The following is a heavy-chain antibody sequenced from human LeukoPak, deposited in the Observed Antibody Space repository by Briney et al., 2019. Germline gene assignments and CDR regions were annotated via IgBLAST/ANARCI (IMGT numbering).Heavy chain of an antibody. D-gene: IGHD3-3*01. CDR1: GFTVSSNY. CDR2: IYSGGST. Sequence: PGGSLRLSCAASGFTVSSNYMSWVRQAPGKGLEWVSVIYSGGSTYYADSVKGRFTISRDNSKNTLYLQMNSLRAEDTAVYYCAKAFYDFWSGYHYYYGMDVWGQGTTVTVSS. CDR3: AKAFYDFWSGYHYYYGMDV. J-gene: IGHJ6*02. V-gene: IGHV3-66*01.